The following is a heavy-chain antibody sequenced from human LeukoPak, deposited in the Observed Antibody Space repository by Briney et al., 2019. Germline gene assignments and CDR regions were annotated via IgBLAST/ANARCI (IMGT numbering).Heavy chain of an antibody. CDR2: ISYIGTT. V-gene: IGHV4-59*11. CDR1: DDSFSSRY. CDR3: ARDLVTVTKGFDI. Sequence: SETLSLTCAVSDDSFSSRYWTWIRQPPGKGLEWIGYISYIGTTNYNPSLKSRVTISIDTSKNQFSLKLGSVTAADTAVYYCARDLVTVTKGFDIWGQGTMVSVSS. D-gene: IGHD4-17*01. J-gene: IGHJ3*02.